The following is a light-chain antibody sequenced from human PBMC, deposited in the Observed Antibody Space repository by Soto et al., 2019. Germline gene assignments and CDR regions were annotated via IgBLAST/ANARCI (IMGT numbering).Light chain of an antibody. J-gene: IGKJ1*01. Sequence: EIVMTQSPATLSVSPGERATLSCRASQSVSSGYLAWYQQRPGQPPNLLIFGASHRAPDIPDRFSGSGSGTDFTLTISRLEPEDFAVYYCQQYGSSIQTFGQGTKVDIK. V-gene: IGKV3-20*01. CDR1: QSVSSGY. CDR3: QQYGSSIQT. CDR2: GAS.